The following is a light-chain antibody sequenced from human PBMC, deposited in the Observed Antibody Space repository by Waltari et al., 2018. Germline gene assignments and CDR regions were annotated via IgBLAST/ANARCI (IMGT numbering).Light chain of an antibody. V-gene: IGKV3-15*01. CDR2: GAS. CDR3: QQYNNWRT. CDR1: QSISRN. Sequence: EILMTQSPPTLSVSPGERATLSCRASQSISRNLAWYQQKPGQAPRLLIYGASNRATGIPARFSGSGSGTEFTLTISSLQSEDFAVYYCQQYNNWRTFGQGTKLEIK. J-gene: IGKJ2*01.